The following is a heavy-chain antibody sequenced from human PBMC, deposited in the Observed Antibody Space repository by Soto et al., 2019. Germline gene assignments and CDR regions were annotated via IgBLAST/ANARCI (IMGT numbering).Heavy chain of an antibody. Sequence: QVQLVQSGAEVKKPGSSVKVSYKASRDTFTDYPISWVRQAPGQGLVWMGGISPMVAPANYAQKFQGRVTITADKYTSTVYMEVNSLTYEDTALYYCARDRGVLAGLSYDMDIWGQGTTVPVSS. J-gene: IGHJ6*02. D-gene: IGHD3-10*01. CDR2: ISPMVAPA. CDR1: RDTFTDYP. V-gene: IGHV1-69*06. CDR3: ARDRGVLAGLSYDMDI.